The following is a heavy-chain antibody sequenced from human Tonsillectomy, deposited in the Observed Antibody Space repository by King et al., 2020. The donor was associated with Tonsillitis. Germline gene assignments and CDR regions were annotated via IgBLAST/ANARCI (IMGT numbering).Heavy chain of an antibody. V-gene: IGHV3-23*04. CDR2: IDGHGGGT. J-gene: IGHJ4*02. D-gene: IGHD3-22*01. Sequence: VQLVESGGGLVHPGGSLRLSCSASGFTFSTSAMSWVCQAPGKGLEWVSAIDGHGGGTYYADSVKGQFTISRDNSKNTLYLHMKSLSAEDTAAYYCAKARHYYDSSGLDHWGQGTLVTVSS. CDR3: AKARHYYDSSGLDH. CDR1: GFTFSTSA.